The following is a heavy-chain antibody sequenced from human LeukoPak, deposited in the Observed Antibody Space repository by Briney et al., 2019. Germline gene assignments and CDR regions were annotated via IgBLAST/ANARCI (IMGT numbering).Heavy chain of an antibody. CDR2: INTNTGNP. CDR3: AREYCSSTSCLPVYGMDV. CDR1: GYTFTSYA. Sequence: GASVKVSCKASGYTFTSYAMNWVRQAPGQGLEWMGWINTNTGNPTYAQGFTGRLVFSLDTSVSTAYLQISSLKAEDTAVYYCAREYCSSTSCLPVYGMDVWGQGTTVTVSS. J-gene: IGHJ6*02. V-gene: IGHV7-4-1*02. D-gene: IGHD2-2*01.